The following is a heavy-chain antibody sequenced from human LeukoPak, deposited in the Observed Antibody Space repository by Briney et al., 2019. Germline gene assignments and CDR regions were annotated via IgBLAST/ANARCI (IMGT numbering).Heavy chain of an antibody. D-gene: IGHD6-6*01. Sequence: GESLKISCKGSGYSFTSYWIGWVRQMPGKGLEWMGIIYPGDSDTRYSPSFQGQVTISADKSISTAYLQWRSLKASDTAMYYCARSPTSISNPYYFDYWGQGTLVTVSS. CDR3: ARSPTSISNPYYFDY. CDR1: GYSFTSYW. J-gene: IGHJ4*02. V-gene: IGHV5-51*01. CDR2: IYPGDSDT.